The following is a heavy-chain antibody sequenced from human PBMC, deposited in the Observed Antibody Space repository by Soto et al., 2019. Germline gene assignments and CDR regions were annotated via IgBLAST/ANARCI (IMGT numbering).Heavy chain of an antibody. CDR1: GFTFSSHT. Sequence: PGGSLRLSXAASGFTFSSHTMNWVRQAPGKGLEWISYITSTSSTKNYADSVKGRFTISRDNANNSLYLQMNSLRDEDTAVYYCARRITMVRGPYYYYAMDVWGQGTTVTVYS. J-gene: IGHJ6*02. CDR3: ARRITMVRGPYYYYAMDV. D-gene: IGHD3-10*01. CDR2: ITSTSSTK. V-gene: IGHV3-48*02.